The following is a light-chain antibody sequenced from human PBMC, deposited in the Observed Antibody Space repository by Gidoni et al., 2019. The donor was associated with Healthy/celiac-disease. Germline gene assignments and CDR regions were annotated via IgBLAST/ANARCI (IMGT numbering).Light chain of an antibody. CDR1: RSDVGGYNY. CDR2: EVS. CDR3: SSYAGSNAVV. J-gene: IGLJ2*01. Sequence: QSALPQPPSASGSPGQSVTISCTGTRSDVGGYNYVSWYQQHPGKAPKLMIYEVSKRPSGVPDRFSGSKSGNTASLTVSGLQAEDEADYYCSSYAGSNAVVFGGGTKLTVL. V-gene: IGLV2-8*01.